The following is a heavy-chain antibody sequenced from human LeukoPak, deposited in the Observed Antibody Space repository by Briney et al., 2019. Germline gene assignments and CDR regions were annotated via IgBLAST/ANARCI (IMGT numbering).Heavy chain of an antibody. CDR3: TRRDPNRGSYSAFDI. D-gene: IGHD1-26*01. V-gene: IGHV5-10-1*01. CDR2: IDPSDSYT. Sequence: GESLKIPCKGSGYSFTSYWISWVRQMPGKGLEWMGRIDPSDSYTNYSPSFQGHVTISVDESISTACLQWSSLKASDTAMYYCTRRDPNRGSYSAFDIWGQGTVVTVSS. CDR1: GYSFTSYW. J-gene: IGHJ3*02.